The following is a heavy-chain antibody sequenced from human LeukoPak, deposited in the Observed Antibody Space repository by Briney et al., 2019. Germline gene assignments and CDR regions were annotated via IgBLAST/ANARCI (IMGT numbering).Heavy chain of an antibody. Sequence: SETLSLTCTVSGVSISSSSYYWGWIRQPPGKGLEWIGSIYYSGSTHYNPSLKSRVTISVDTSKNQFSLKLSSVTAADTAVYYCARGFGVDYFDYWGQGTLVTVSS. V-gene: IGHV4-39*01. CDR1: GVSISSSSYY. CDR2: IYYSGST. CDR3: ARGFGVDYFDY. J-gene: IGHJ4*02. D-gene: IGHD3-16*01.